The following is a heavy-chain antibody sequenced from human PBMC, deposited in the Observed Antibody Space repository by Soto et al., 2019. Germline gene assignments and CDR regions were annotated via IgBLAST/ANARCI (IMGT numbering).Heavy chain of an antibody. V-gene: IGHV3-30*18. Sequence: GGSLRLSCAASGFTFSNYGMHWVRQAPGKGLEGVAFISYDGSNQYYADSVKGRFTISRDNSKNTLYLQMNSLRAEDSAVCYCAKGIAMVRGFIIAMDVWGQGTTVTVSS. D-gene: IGHD3-10*01. CDR3: AKGIAMVRGFIIAMDV. CDR1: GFTFSNYG. CDR2: ISYDGSNQ. J-gene: IGHJ6*02.